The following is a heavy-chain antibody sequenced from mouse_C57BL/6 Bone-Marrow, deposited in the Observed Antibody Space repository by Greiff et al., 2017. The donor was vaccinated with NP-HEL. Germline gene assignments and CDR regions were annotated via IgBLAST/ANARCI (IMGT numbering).Heavy chain of an antibody. CDR3: ARHGTTVGAPCDD. J-gene: IGHJ2*01. CDR1: GFTFSDYY. Sequence: EVMLVESGGGLVQPGGSLKLSCAASGFTFSDYYMYWVRQTPEKRLEWVAYISNGGGSTYYPDTVKGRFTISRDNAKNTLYLQMSRLKSEDTAMYYCARHGTTVGAPCDDWGQGTTLTVSS. CDR2: ISNGGGST. V-gene: IGHV5-12*01. D-gene: IGHD1-1*01.